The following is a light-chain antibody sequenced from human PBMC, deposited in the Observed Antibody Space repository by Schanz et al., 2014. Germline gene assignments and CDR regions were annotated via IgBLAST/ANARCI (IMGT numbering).Light chain of an antibody. V-gene: IGLV1-40*01. Sequence: QSVLTQPPSVSGAPGQRVTISCTGSSSNIGAGYDVHWYQQLPGTAPKLLIYGNSNRPSGVPDRFSGSKSGTSASLAITGLQGEDEADYYCLSYDTSLGGRHWVFGGGTKLTVL. CDR1: SSNIGAGYD. CDR2: GNS. CDR3: LSYDTSLGGRHWV. J-gene: IGLJ3*02.